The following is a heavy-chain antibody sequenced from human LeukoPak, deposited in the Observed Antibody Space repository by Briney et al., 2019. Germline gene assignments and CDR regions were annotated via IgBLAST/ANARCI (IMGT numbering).Heavy chain of an antibody. Sequence: GGSLRLSCAASGFTFTNAWMSWVRQSPGKGLEWVSSISGSSSYIYYADSVKGRFTISRDNAKNSLYLQMNSLRAEDTAVYYCARMTTVTIRNIYYYYGMDVWGQGTTVTVSS. D-gene: IGHD4-17*01. V-gene: IGHV3-21*01. CDR2: ISGSSSYI. J-gene: IGHJ6*02. CDR1: GFTFTNAW. CDR3: ARMTTVTIRNIYYYYGMDV.